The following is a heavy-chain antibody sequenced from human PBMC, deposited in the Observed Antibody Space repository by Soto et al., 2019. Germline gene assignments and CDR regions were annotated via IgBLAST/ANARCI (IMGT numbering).Heavy chain of an antibody. CDR3: ARTTSIFFAL. CDR1: GDSIISYSSY. J-gene: IGHJ4*02. CDR2: IYYSGST. Sequence: QLQLLESGPGLVKPSETLSLTCTVSGDSIISYSSYWAWIRQPPGKGLEWIGSIYYSGSTHYNSSLKSRVTISVDTSKSQFSLRLASVTAADTAMYYCARTTSIFFALWGRGTLVTVSS. V-gene: IGHV4-39*01.